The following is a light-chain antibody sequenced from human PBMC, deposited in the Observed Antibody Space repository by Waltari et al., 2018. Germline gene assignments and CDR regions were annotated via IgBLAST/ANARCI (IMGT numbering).Light chain of an antibody. CDR1: QTVRSY. J-gene: IGKJ2*01. CDR2: DAS. Sequence: EIVLTQSPATLSLSPGERATLSCRASQTVRSYLAWYQQRPGQTPRLLIFDASSRATGISAKFSGSGSGTDFTVTVSNLEPEDFAVYYCQQRSNWPYTFGQGTRVEIK. V-gene: IGKV3-11*01. CDR3: QQRSNWPYT.